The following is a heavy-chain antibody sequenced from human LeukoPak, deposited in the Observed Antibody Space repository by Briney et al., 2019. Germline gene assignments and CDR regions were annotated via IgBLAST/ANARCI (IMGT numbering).Heavy chain of an antibody. J-gene: IGHJ4*02. D-gene: IGHD3-3*01. CDR1: GGTFSSYA. CDR2: IIPIFGTA. CDR3: ASIRFLEWEGFDY. Sequence: GASVKVSCKASGGTFSSYAISWVRQAPGQGLEWMGGIIPIFGTANYAQKFQGRVTITTDESTSTAYMELSSLRSEDTAVYYCASIRFLEWEGFDYWGQGTLVTVSS. V-gene: IGHV1-69*05.